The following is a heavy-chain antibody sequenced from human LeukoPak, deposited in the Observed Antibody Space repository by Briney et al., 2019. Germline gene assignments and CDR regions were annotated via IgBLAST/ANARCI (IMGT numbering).Heavy chain of an antibody. CDR2: ISYDGSNK. J-gene: IGHJ4*02. CDR3: AKDGLEWELYFDY. D-gene: IGHD1-26*01. V-gene: IGHV3-30*04. CDR1: GFTFMSYS. Sequence: QTGGSLRLSCAASGFTFMSYSMHWVRQAPGKGLEWVAVISYDGSNKYYADSVKGRFTISRDNSKNTLYLQMNSLRAEDTAVYYCAKDGLEWELYFDYWGQGTLVTVSS.